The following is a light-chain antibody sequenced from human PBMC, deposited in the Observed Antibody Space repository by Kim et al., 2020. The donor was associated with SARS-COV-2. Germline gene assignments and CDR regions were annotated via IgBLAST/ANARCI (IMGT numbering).Light chain of an antibody. Sequence: QSALTQPASVSGSPGQSITITCSGTSSDYVSWYQQHPGKAPKLMIYDVNKRPSGVSNRFSASKSGNSASLTISGLQAEDEADYYCSSYTTSSPYVVFGGGTQLTVL. CDR2: DVN. CDR3: SSYTTSSPYVV. J-gene: IGLJ2*01. V-gene: IGLV2-14*03. CDR1: SSDY.